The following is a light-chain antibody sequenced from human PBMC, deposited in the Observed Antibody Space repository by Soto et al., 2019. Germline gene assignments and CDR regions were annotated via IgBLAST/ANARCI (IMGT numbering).Light chain of an antibody. V-gene: IGLV2-14*01. J-gene: IGLJ1*01. CDR2: EVT. CDR3: SSYRSSSAPYV. Sequence: QSVLTQPASVSGSPGQSITISCAGTSGDVGGHDYVSWHQQHPGRAPKLIMSEVTNRPSGVSDRFSGSKSGNTASLTISGLQAEDEADYYCSSYRSSSAPYVFGSGTKVTVL. CDR1: SGDVGGHDY.